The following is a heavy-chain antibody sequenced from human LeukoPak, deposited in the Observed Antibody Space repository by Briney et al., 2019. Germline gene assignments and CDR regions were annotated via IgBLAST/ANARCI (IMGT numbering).Heavy chain of an antibody. CDR3: ARDELGDILTGYPDALDI. CDR2: IRNDGSDK. D-gene: IGHD3-9*01. CDR1: GFTLRSYG. V-gene: IGHV3-30*02. J-gene: IGHJ3*02. Sequence: GGSLRLSCVTSGFTLRSYGMHWARQAPGKGLEWVTFIRNDGSDKYYADSVKGRFTISRDNSKNTLYLQMKSLRAEDTAVYYCARDELGDILTGYPDALDIWGQGTMVTVSS.